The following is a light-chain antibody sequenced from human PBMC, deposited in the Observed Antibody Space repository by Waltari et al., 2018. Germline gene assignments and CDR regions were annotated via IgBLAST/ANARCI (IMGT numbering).Light chain of an antibody. CDR2: EVT. Sequence: QSGLTQPASVSGSPGQSITISCTGTSSDVGNYNLVSWYQQYPGKAPKLIVYEVTKRTSGVSERFSGSKSGNTASLTIYGLQAEDEADYYCCSYAGLGIYVFGTGTKVTVL. V-gene: IGLV2-23*02. CDR1: SSDVGNYNL. J-gene: IGLJ1*01. CDR3: CSYAGLGIYV.